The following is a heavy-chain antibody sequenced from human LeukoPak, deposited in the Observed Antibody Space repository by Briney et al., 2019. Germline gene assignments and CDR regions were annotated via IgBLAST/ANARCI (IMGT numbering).Heavy chain of an antibody. CDR1: GFTFSSYA. CDR2: ISGSGGST. CDR3: AKDGVAVAGKEDYFDY. V-gene: IGHV3-23*01. Sequence: PGGSLRLSCAASGFTFSSYAMSWVRQAPGKGLEWVSAISGSGGSTYYADSVKGRFTISRDNSKNTLYLQMNSLRAEDTAVYYCAKDGVAVAGKEDYFDYWGQGTLVTVSS. D-gene: IGHD6-19*01. J-gene: IGHJ4*02.